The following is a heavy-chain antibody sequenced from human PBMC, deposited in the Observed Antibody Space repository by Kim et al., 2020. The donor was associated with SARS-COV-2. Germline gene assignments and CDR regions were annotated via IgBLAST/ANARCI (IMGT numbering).Heavy chain of an antibody. Sequence: GGSLRLSCAASGFTVSSNYMNWVRQAPGKGLEWVSVIYSGGSTYYADSVKGRFTISRDNSKNKLYLQMNSLRAEDTAIYYCSTTSPLPQYYYYYYGMDVWGQGTTVTVSS. V-gene: IGHV3-53*01. J-gene: IGHJ6*02. CDR1: GFTVSSNY. CDR3: STTSPLPQYYYYYYGMDV. CDR2: IYSGGST.